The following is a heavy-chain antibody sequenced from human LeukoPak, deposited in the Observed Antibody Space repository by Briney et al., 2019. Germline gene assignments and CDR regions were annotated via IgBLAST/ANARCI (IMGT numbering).Heavy chain of an antibody. V-gene: IGHV1-18*01. CDR3: ARGPAYDSSGYYYGWFPYYYYYMDV. CDR2: ISVYTGNT. CDR1: GDTFTSYG. Sequence: ASVKVSCEASGDTFTSYGISWVRQAPGQGLEWVGWISVYTGNTNSTQKLQGRVTMTTDTSTSTAYMALRSMRSDDTAVYYCARGPAYDSSGYYYGWFPYYYYYMDVWGKGTTVTISS. J-gene: IGHJ6*03. D-gene: IGHD3-22*01.